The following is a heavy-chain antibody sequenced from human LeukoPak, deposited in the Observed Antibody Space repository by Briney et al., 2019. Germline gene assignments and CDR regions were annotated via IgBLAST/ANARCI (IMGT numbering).Heavy chain of an antibody. CDR3: ARGYCSSTSCVSRLLLKPNNWFDP. D-gene: IGHD2-2*01. Sequence: ASVKVSCKASGYTFTGYHMHWVRQAPGQGLEWMGRINPNSGGTNYAQKFQGRVTMTRDTSISTAYMELSRLRSDDTAVYYCARGYCSSTSCVSRLLLKPNNWFDPWGQGTLVTVSS. CDR1: GYTFTGYH. CDR2: INPNSGGT. J-gene: IGHJ5*02. V-gene: IGHV1-2*06.